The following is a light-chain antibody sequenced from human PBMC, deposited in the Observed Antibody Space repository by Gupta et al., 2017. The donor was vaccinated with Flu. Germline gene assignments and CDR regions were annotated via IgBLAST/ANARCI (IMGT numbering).Light chain of an antibody. Sequence: DTQLTQSPSFLAASVGDRVTITCRASQGTRTYLVWYQQKPGTAPKLLIDGTSTLQSEVPSRVSGNGSGTEFTITVSSLQPEDFVSYYCQQIKSYPVTFGGGTKVEIK. CDR1: QGTRTY. CDR2: GTS. CDR3: QQIKSYPVT. J-gene: IGKJ4*01. V-gene: IGKV1-9*01.